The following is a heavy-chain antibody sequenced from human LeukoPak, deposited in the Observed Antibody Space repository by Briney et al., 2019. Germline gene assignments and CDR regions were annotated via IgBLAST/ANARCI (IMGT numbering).Heavy chain of an antibody. CDR2: IYHSGST. V-gene: IGHV4-38-2*02. D-gene: IGHD4-17*01. CDR1: GYSISSGYY. Sequence: SETLSLTCAVSGYSISSGYYWGWIRQPPGKGLEWIGSIYHSGSTYYNPSLKSRVTTSVDTSKNQFSLKPSSVTAADTALYSCAREQGYGDYNYDYWGQGTLVTVSS. CDR3: AREQGYGDYNYDY. J-gene: IGHJ4*02.